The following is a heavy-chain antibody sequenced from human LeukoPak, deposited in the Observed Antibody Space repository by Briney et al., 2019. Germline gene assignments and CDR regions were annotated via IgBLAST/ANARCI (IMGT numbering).Heavy chain of an antibody. CDR2: IKQDGSEK. J-gene: IGHJ6*02. V-gene: IGHV3-7*03. CDR3: ARDKPAVAGTPYYGMDV. D-gene: IGHD6-19*01. CDR1: GFTFSSYW. Sequence: GGSLRLSCAASGFTFSSYWMSWVRQVPGKGLEWVANIKQDGSEKYYVDSVKGRFTISRDNAKNSLYLQMNSLRAEDTAVYYCARDKPAVAGTPYYGMDVWGQGTTVTVSS.